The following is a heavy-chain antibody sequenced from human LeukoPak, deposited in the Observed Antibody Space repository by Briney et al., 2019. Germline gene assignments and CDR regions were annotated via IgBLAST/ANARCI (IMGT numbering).Heavy chain of an antibody. J-gene: IGHJ5*02. CDR1: GGTFSSYA. CDR2: IIPIFGTA. D-gene: IGHD2-21*02. CDR3: ASACGGDCKPPYPWFDP. Sequence: SVKVSCKASGGTFSSYAISWVRQAPGQGLEWMGGIIPIFGTANYAQKFQGRVTITADESTSTAYMELSSLRSEDTAVYYCASACGGDCKPPYPWFDPWGQGTLVTVSS. V-gene: IGHV1-69*01.